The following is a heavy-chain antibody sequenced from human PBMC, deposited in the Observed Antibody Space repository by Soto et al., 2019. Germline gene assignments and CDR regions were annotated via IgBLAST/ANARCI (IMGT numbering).Heavy chain of an antibody. J-gene: IGHJ4*02. Sequence: QVQLQESGPGLVKPSQTLSLTCTVSGGSISSGGYYWSWIRQHPGKGLEWIGYIYYSGSTYYNPSLKSRVTISVDTSKNQFSLKRSSVTAADTAVYYCARVESGYCSGGSCGTLERFDYWGQGTLVTVSS. CDR1: GGSISSGGYY. V-gene: IGHV4-31*03. CDR3: ARVESGYCSGGSCGTLERFDY. CDR2: IYYSGST. D-gene: IGHD2-15*01.